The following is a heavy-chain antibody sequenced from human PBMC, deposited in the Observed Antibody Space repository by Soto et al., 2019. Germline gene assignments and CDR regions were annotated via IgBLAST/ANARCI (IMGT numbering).Heavy chain of an antibody. D-gene: IGHD6-13*01. V-gene: IGHV4-34*01. CDR2: INHSGST. J-gene: IGHJ3*02. CDR3: ARALAAAGNKAAFDI. Sequence: SETLSLTCAVYGGSFSGYYWSWIRQPPGKGLEWIGEINHSGSTNYNPSLKSRVTISVDTSKNQLSLKLSSVTAADTAVYYCARALAAAGNKAAFDIWGQGTMVTVSS. CDR1: GGSFSGYY.